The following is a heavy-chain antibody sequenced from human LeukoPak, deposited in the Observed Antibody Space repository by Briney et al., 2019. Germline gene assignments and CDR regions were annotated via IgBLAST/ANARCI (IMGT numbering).Heavy chain of an antibody. CDR3: ARDSVVEVAATRTYYYGMDV. Sequence: SETLSLTCTVSGGSISSYYWSWIRQPLGKGLEWIGYIYYSGSTNYNPSLKSRVTISVDTSKNQFSLKLSSVTAADTAVYYCARDSVVEVAATRTYYYGMDVWGKGTTVTVSS. CDR2: IYYSGST. D-gene: IGHD2-15*01. J-gene: IGHJ6*04. CDR1: GGSISSYY. V-gene: IGHV4-59*01.